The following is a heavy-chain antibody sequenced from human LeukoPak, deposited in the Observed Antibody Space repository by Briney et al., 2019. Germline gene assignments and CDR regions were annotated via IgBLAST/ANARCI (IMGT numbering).Heavy chain of an antibody. Sequence: GASVKVSCKASGYTFTSYGISWVRQAPGQGLEWMGWISAYNGNTNYAQKLQGRVTMTTDTSTSTAYMELRSLRSDDTAVYYCARGPSEFYGGKPIDYWGQGTLVTVSS. J-gene: IGHJ4*02. CDR1: GYTFTSYG. V-gene: IGHV1-18*01. CDR3: ARGPSEFYGGKPIDY. CDR2: ISAYNGNT. D-gene: IGHD4-23*01.